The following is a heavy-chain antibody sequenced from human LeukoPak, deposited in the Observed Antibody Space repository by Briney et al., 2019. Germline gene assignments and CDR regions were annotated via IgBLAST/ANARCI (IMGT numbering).Heavy chain of an antibody. D-gene: IGHD3-16*01. CDR2: INPKSGGT. V-gene: IGHV1-2*02. CDR1: GYTFSDYV. J-gene: IGHJ5*02. Sequence: SVTVSCKASGYTFSDYVIHWVRQAPGQGLECMGWINPKSGGTNYVQKFQGRVTMTRDTSINTVYMELSSVNSDDTAMYYCARDVIMGDDQGLFDPWGQGTLGTVCS. CDR3: ARDVIMGDDQGLFDP.